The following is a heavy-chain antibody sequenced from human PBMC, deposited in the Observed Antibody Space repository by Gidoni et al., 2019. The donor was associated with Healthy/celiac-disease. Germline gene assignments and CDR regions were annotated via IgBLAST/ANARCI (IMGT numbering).Heavy chain of an antibody. V-gene: IGHV4-39*01. CDR1: RGSISSSSYY. CDR3: ARLNYYDSSVGY. CDR2: IYYSGST. D-gene: IGHD3-22*01. Sequence: QLQLQESGPGLVKPSETLSLTCTVSRGSISSSSYYWGWIRQPPGKGLEWIGSIYYSGSTYYNPSLKSRVTISVDTSKNQFSLKLSSVTAADTAVYYCARLNYYDSSVGYWGQGTLVTVSS. J-gene: IGHJ4*02.